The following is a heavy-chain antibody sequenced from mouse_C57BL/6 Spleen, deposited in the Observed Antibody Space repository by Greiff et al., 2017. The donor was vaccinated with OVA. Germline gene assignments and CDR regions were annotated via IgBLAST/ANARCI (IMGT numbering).Heavy chain of an antibody. D-gene: IGHD1-1*01. Sequence: EVKLMESGGGLVKPGGSLKLSCAASGFTFSSYAMSWVRQTPEKRLAWVATISDGGSYTYYPDNVKGRFTISRDNAKNNLYLQMSHLKSEDTAMYYCARDYYGSSWYFDVWGTGTTVTVSS. CDR2: ISDGGSYT. CDR1: GFTFSSYA. J-gene: IGHJ1*03. V-gene: IGHV5-4*01. CDR3: ARDYYGSSWYFDV.